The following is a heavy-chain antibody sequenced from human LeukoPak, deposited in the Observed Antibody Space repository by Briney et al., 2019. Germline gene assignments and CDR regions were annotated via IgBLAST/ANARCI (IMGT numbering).Heavy chain of an antibody. V-gene: IGHV4-4*07. CDR3: ARDWVIAAAGFTLNWFDP. J-gene: IGHJ5*02. D-gene: IGHD6-13*01. CDR1: GGSISSYY. Sequence: SETLSLTCTVSGGSISSYYWSWIRQPAGKGLESIGHISTSGSTNYNPSLKSRVTISVDTSKNQFSLKLSSVTAADTAVYYCARDWVIAAAGFTLNWFDPWGQGTLVTVSS. CDR2: ISTSGST.